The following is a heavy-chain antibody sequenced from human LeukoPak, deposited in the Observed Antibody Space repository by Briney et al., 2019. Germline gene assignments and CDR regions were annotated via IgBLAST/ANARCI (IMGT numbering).Heavy chain of an antibody. CDR1: GGSISSYY. CDR3: ATSASGDTALDY. V-gene: IGHV4-59*01. J-gene: IGHJ4*02. D-gene: IGHD5-18*01. Sequence: EPSETLSLTCTVSGGSISSYYWSWIRQPPGKGLEWIGYIYYSRSTNYNPSLKSRVTISVDTSKNQFSLKLSSVTAADTAVYYCATSASGDTALDYWGQGTLVTVSS. CDR2: IYYSRST.